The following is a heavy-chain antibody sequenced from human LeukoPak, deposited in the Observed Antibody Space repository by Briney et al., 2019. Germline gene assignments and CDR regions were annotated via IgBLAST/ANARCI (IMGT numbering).Heavy chain of an antibody. CDR2: INPSGGST. CDR3: ARGYYYDSSGFNWFDP. D-gene: IGHD3-22*01. CDR1: GYTFTSYY. Sequence: ASVKVSCKASGYTFTSYYMHWVRQAPGQGLEWMGIINPSGGSTSYAQKFQGRVTMTRDTSTSTVYMELSSLRSEDTAVYYCARGYYYDSSGFNWFDPWGQGTLVTASS. J-gene: IGHJ5*02. V-gene: IGHV1-46*01.